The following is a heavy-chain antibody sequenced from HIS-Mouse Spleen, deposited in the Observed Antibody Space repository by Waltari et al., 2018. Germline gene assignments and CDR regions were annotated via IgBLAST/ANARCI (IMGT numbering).Heavy chain of an antibody. V-gene: IGHV4-34*01. Sequence: QVQLQQWGAGLLKPSETLSLTCAASGGSFSGYYWVRIRQPPGKGLEWVGEINHSGSTNYNPSLKSRVTISVDTSKNQFSLKLSSVTAADTAVYYCARRKTGDHYFDYWGQGTLVTVSS. CDR3: ARRKTGDHYFDY. D-gene: IGHD7-27*01. CDR2: INHSGST. J-gene: IGHJ4*02. CDR1: GGSFSGYY.